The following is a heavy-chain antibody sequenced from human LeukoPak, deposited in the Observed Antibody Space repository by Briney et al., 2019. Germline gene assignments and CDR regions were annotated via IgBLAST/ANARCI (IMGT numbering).Heavy chain of an antibody. CDR3: TRDYSYAMAV. Sequence: GRSLRLSCAASGFTFSTYFMHWVRQAPGKGLEWVADIASDGSHTFYVESVKGRFTISRDNAKNMVNLQMNSLRAEDTAIYYCTRDYSYAMAVWGQGTTVTVSS. CDR2: IASDGSHT. CDR1: GFTFSTYF. J-gene: IGHJ6*02. D-gene: IGHD2-21*01. V-gene: IGHV3-30-3*01.